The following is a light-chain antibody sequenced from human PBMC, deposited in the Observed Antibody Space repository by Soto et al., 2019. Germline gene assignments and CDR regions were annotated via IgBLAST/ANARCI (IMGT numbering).Light chain of an antibody. CDR2: DAS. CDR1: QSISSY. J-gene: IGKJ3*01. Sequence: EIVLTQSPATLSLSPGERATLSCRASQSISSYLAWYQQKPDQAPRLLIYDASNRATGIPARFSGSGSGTDFTLTISSLEPADFAVYYCHQRSTWPFTFGPGTKVHIK. V-gene: IGKV3-11*01. CDR3: HQRSTWPFT.